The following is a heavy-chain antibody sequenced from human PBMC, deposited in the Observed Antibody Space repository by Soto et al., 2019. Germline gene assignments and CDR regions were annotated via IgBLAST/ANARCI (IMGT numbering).Heavy chain of an antibody. D-gene: IGHD6-13*01. Sequence: QVQLVQSGAEVTKPGASVKVSCKASGYTFTGYYMHWVRQAPGQGLEWMVWINPNSGGTNYAQKCQGWVTMTRDKSISTAYMELSRLRSDDTAVYSCARDRSGTAAGTLLYAFDIWGHGTRVTVAS. V-gene: IGHV1-2*04. CDR1: GYTFTGYY. CDR2: INPNSGGT. J-gene: IGHJ3*02. CDR3: ARDRSGTAAGTLLYAFDI.